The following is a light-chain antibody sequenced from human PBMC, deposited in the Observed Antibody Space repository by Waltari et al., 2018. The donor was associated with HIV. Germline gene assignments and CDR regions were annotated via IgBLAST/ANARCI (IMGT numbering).Light chain of an antibody. Sequence: QSALTQPASVSGSPGQSITISCTGISSTVGGYSYVSWYQQHPGKAPKLMIFDATNRPSGVSNRFSGSKSGDTASLTISLLQAEDEAVYFCSPYTRSSVFFGGGTRLTVL. CDR2: DAT. CDR3: SPYTRSSVF. V-gene: IGLV2-14*03. J-gene: IGLJ2*01. CDR1: SSTVGGYSY.